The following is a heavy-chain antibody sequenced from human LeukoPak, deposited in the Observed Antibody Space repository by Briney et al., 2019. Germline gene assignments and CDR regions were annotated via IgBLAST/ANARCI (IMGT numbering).Heavy chain of an antibody. V-gene: IGHV4-59*01. CDR3: ARGGAVYYGSGSYYNGDEYFQH. Sequence: SETLSLTCTVSGGSISDYHWSWIRQPPGKGLEWIGYIYHSGSTNYKPSLKSRVTISVDTSKNQFSLKLSSVTAADTAVYYCARGGAVYYGSGSYYNGDEYFQHWGQGTLVTVSS. D-gene: IGHD3-10*01. CDR1: GGSISDYH. J-gene: IGHJ1*01. CDR2: IYHSGST.